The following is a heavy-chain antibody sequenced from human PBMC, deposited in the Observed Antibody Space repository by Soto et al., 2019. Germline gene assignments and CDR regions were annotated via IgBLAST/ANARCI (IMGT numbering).Heavy chain of an antibody. CDR1: GYTFTIYY. V-gene: IGHV1-46*01. CDR2: INPSGGST. D-gene: IGHD5-12*01. Sequence: ASVKVSCKASGYTFTIYYMHWVRQAPGQGLEWMGIINPSGGSTKYNPSLNSRVTISVDTSKNQFSLTVTSVTAADTAVYYCARRIVATETFDYWGQGTLVTVSS. CDR3: ARRIVATETFDY. J-gene: IGHJ4*02.